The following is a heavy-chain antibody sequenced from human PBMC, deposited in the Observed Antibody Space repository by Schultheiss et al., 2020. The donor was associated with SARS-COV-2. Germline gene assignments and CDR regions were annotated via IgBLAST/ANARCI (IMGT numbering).Heavy chain of an antibody. CDR1: GYTFTGYY. D-gene: IGHD3-3*01. CDR2: ISAYNGNT. Sequence: ASVKVSCKASGYTFTGYYMHWVRQAPGQGLEWMGWISAYNGNTYYARRLQGRVTLTTDTPTRTAYMELRSLRSEDTAVYYCARDRYDFWSGYVSYWYFDLWGRGTLVTVSS. V-gene: IGHV1-18*04. CDR3: ARDRYDFWSGYVSYWYFDL. J-gene: IGHJ2*01.